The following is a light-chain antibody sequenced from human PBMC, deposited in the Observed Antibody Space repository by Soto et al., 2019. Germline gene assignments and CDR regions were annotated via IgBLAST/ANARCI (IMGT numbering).Light chain of an antibody. CDR3: LLYFCPDRYT. J-gene: IGKJ2*01. V-gene: IGKV3-20*01. CDR1: PSVTSSH. Sequence: ELVLTQTPGTLSLSPGERATLSCRASPSVTSSHLAWYQQKPGQAPSRPIYGASTRATGIPDRFSGSRSDTDFSLTIRRLDPEALAMYDCLLYFCPDRYTFGPGTKVQSK. CDR2: GAS.